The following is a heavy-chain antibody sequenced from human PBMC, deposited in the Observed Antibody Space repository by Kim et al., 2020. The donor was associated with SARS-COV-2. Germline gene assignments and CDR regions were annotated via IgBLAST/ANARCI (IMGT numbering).Heavy chain of an antibody. V-gene: IGHV3-66*01. CDR2: IYSGGST. CDR1: GFTVSSNY. D-gene: IGHD1-1*01. CDR3: ARDERTTGTTPPYYYGMDV. Sequence: GGSLRLSCAASGFTVSSNYMSWVRQAPGKGLEWVSVIYSGGSTYYADSVKGRFTISRDNSKNTLYLQMNSLRAEDTAVYYCARDERTTGTTPPYYYGMDVWGQGTTVTVSS. J-gene: IGHJ6*02.